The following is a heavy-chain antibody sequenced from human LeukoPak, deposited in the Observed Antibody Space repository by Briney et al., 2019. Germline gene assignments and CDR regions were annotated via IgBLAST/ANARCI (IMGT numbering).Heavy chain of an antibody. D-gene: IGHD3-10*01. CDR1: GFTVTNNY. CDR2: IYAGGTT. CDR3: AREGYASGTRYGMDF. J-gene: IGHJ6*02. Sequence: GGSLRLSCAASGFTVTNNYMSWVRQAPGKGLEWVSVIYAGGTTSYADSVKGRFTISRDSSKNTLYLQMNSLRAEGTAVYYCAREGYASGTRYGMDFWGQGTTVTVSS. V-gene: IGHV3-66*01.